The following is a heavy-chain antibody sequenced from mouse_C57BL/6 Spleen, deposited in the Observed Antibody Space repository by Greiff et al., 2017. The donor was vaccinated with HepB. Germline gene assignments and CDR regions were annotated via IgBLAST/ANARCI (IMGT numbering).Heavy chain of an antibody. V-gene: IGHV1-80*01. Sequence: QVQLQQSGAELVKPGASVKISCKASGYAFGSYWMNWVKQRPGKGLEWIGQIYPGDGDTNYNGKFKGKATLTADKSSSTAYMQLSSLTSEDSAVYFCAREDSSGYCWFAYWGQGTLVTVSA. CDR2: IYPGDGDT. D-gene: IGHD3-2*02. CDR1: GYAFGSYW. J-gene: IGHJ3*01. CDR3: AREDSSGYCWFAY.